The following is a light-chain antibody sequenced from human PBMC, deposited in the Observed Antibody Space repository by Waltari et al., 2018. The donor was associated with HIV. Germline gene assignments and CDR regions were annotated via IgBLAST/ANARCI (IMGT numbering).Light chain of an antibody. Sequence: DIHFTQSPSFLSASVGDTVTITCRASQGVNTYLAWYQQRPGEVPKLLIYSASTLKTGVPSRFSGSGSGTEFSLTISGLQPEDLATYYCQQLNSYPLTFGGGTTLEIK. CDR1: QGVNTY. J-gene: IGKJ4*02. CDR3: QQLNSYPLT. V-gene: IGKV1-9*01. CDR2: SAS.